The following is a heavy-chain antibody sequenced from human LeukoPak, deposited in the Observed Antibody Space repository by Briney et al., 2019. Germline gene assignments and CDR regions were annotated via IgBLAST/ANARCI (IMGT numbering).Heavy chain of an antibody. CDR2: ISSSSSYI. CDR1: GFTFSSYS. Sequence: GGSLRLSCAASGFTFSSYSMNWVRQAPGKGLEWVSSISSSSSYIYYADSVKGRFTISRDNAKNSLYLQMNSLRAEDTAVYYCARDKIVVVMGYYFDYWGQGTLVTVSS. V-gene: IGHV3-21*01. D-gene: IGHD3-22*01. CDR3: ARDKIVVVMGYYFDY. J-gene: IGHJ4*02.